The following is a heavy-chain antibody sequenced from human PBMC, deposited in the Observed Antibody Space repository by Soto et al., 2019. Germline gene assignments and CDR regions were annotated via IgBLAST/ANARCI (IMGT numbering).Heavy chain of an antibody. Sequence: LRLSCAASGFTFSSYWMSWVRQAPGKGLEWVANIKQDGSEKYYVDSVKGRFTISRDNAKNSLYLQMNSLRAEDTAVYYCAREWCLEWLLRECYFDYWGQGTLVTVSS. V-gene: IGHV3-7*03. CDR2: IKQDGSEK. J-gene: IGHJ4*02. CDR3: AREWCLEWLLRECYFDY. CDR1: GFTFSSYW. D-gene: IGHD3-3*01.